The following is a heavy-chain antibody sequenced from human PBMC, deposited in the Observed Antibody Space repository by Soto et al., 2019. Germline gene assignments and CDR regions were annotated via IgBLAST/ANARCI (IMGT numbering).Heavy chain of an antibody. CDR2: IYYSGST. J-gene: IGHJ6*03. CDR1: GGSISSYY. CDR3: ARSAPLIAYYYYYYMDV. Sequence: QVQLQESGPGLVKPSETLSLTCTVSGGSISSYYWSWIRQPPGKGLEWIGYIYYSGSTNYNPSLKGRVTISVDPSKNPFSLKLSSVTAAYTAVYYCARSAPLIAYYYYYYMDVWGKGTTVTVAS. V-gene: IGHV4-59*01. D-gene: IGHD2-21*01.